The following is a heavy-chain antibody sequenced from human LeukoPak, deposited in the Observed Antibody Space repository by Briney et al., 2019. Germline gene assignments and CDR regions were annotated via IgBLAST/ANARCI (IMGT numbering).Heavy chain of an antibody. D-gene: IGHD3-10*01. V-gene: IGHV4-61*05. CDR1: GGSISSSSYY. CDR2: IYYSGST. Sequence: SETLSLTCTVSGGSISSSSYYWGWIRQPPGKGLEWIGYIYYSGSTNYNPSLKSRVTISVDTSKNQFSLKLSSVTAADTAVYYCARGLGYGSGMSYNWFDPWGQGTLVTVSS. CDR3: ARGLGYGSGMSYNWFDP. J-gene: IGHJ5*02.